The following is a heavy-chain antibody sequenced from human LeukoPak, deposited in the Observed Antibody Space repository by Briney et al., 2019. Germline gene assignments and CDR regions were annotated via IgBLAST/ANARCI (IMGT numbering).Heavy chain of an antibody. D-gene: IGHD5-18*01. CDR1: GFTFSSYS. Sequence: GGSLRLSCAASGFTFSSYSMNWVRQAPGKWLEWVSSISSSSSYIYYADSVKGRFTISRDNAKNSLYLQMNSLRAEDTAVYYCARDRGVATAEFDYWGQGTLVTVSS. J-gene: IGHJ4*02. V-gene: IGHV3-21*01. CDR2: ISSSSSYI. CDR3: ARDRGVATAEFDY.